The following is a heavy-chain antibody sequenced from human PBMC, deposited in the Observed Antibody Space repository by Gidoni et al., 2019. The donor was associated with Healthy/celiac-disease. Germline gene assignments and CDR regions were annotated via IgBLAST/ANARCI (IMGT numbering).Heavy chain of an antibody. CDR2: ISGSGGST. Sequence: EVQLVEPGGGLVQPGGSLRLSCAASGFTFSSYAMSWVRPAPGKGLEWVSAISGSGGSTYYADSVKGRFTISRDNSKNTLYLQMNSLRAEDTAVYYCAKDAGACSSTSCYYYYYGMDVWGQGTTVTVSS. V-gene: IGHV3-23*04. CDR3: AKDAGACSSTSCYYYYYGMDV. D-gene: IGHD2-2*01. CDR1: GFTFSSYA. J-gene: IGHJ6*02.